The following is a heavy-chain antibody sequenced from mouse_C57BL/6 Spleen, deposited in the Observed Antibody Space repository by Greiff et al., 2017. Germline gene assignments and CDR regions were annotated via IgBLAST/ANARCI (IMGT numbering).Heavy chain of an antibody. CDR2: IDPSDSYT. CDR3: ARSERNYRYFDV. Sequence: QVQLQQPGAELVRPGTSVKLSCKASGYTFTSYWMHWVKQRPGQGLEWIGVIDPSDSYTNYNQKFKGKATLTVDTSSSTAYMQLSSLTSEDSAVYYCARSERNYRYFDVWGTGTTGTVSS. J-gene: IGHJ1*03. CDR1: GYTFTSYW. V-gene: IGHV1-59*01.